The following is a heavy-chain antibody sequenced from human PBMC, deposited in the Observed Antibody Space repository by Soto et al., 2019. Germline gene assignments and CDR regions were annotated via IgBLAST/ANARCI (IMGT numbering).Heavy chain of an antibody. CDR3: ARDYGSGSYYLAYYYYGMDV. V-gene: IGHV1-46*03. Sequence: GASVKVSCKASGYTFTSYYMHWVRQAPGQGLEWMGIINPSGGSTSYAQKFQGRVTMTRDTSTSTVYMELSSLRSEDTAVYYCARDYGSGSYYLAYYYYGMDVWGQGTRVTVSS. CDR2: INPSGGST. D-gene: IGHD3-10*01. CDR1: GYTFTSYY. J-gene: IGHJ6*02.